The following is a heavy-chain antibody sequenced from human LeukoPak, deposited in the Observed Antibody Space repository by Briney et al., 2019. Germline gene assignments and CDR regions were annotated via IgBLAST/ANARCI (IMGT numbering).Heavy chain of an antibody. CDR1: GGSISSYY. Sequence: SETLSLTCTVSGGSISSYYWSWIRQPPGKGLEWIGYIYYSGSTNYNPSLKSRVTISVDTSKNQFSLKLSSVTAADTAVYYCARVEIAARPSLDYWGQGTLVTVSS. J-gene: IGHJ4*02. V-gene: IGHV4-59*12. CDR3: ARVEIAARPSLDY. CDR2: IYYSGST. D-gene: IGHD6-6*01.